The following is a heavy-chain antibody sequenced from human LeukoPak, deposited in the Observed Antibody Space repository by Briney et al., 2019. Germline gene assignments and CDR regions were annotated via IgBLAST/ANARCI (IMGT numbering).Heavy chain of an antibody. Sequence: GGSLRLSCAASGFTFSNYSMNWVRQAPGKGLEWVSYISSRSSTIFYADSVKGRFTISRDNARNSLYLQMNSLRAEDTAVYYCARVSGGAMVMYYFDYWGQGTLVTVSS. CDR1: GFTFSNYS. J-gene: IGHJ4*02. CDR2: ISSRSSTI. V-gene: IGHV3-48*04. CDR3: ARVSGGAMVMYYFDY. D-gene: IGHD3-16*01.